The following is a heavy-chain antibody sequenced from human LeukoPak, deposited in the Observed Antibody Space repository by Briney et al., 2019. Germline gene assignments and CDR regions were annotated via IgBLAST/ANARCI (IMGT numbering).Heavy chain of an antibody. CDR2: INPNSGGT. Sequence: ASVTVSCTASGYTFTGYYMHWVRQAPGQGLEWMGWINPNSGGTNYAQKFQGRVTMTRDTSISTPYMELSRLRSDDTAVYYCASLPNNWNDVPLDYWGQGTLVTVSS. CDR3: ASLPNNWNDVPLDY. D-gene: IGHD1-20*01. CDR1: GYTFTGYY. V-gene: IGHV1-2*02. J-gene: IGHJ4*02.